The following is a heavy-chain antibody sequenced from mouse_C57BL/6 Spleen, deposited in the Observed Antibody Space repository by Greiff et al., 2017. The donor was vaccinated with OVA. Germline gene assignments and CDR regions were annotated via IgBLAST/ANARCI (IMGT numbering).Heavy chain of an antibody. D-gene: IGHD2-10*01. CDR3: ARPTGGPLDY. V-gene: IGHV5-17*01. CDR1: GFTFSDYG. J-gene: IGHJ2*01. CDR2: ISSGSSTI. Sequence: EVMLVESGGGLVKPGGSLKLSCAASGFTFSDYGMHWVRQAPEKGLEWVAYISSGSSTIYYADPVKGRFTISRDNAKNTLFLQMTSLRSEDTAMYYCARPTGGPLDYWGQGTTLTVSS.